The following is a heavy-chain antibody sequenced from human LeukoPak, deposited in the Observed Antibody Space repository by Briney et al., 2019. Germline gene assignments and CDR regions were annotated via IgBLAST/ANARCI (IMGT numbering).Heavy chain of an antibody. CDR3: ARDRGSITMIRGVNHY. J-gene: IGHJ4*02. D-gene: IGHD3-10*01. Sequence: PGGSLRLSCAASGFTFSSYSMNWVRQAPGKGLEWISHISSGSATTFYADSVKGRFTISRDNTRNSLYLQMDSLRAEDTAVYYCARDRGSITMIRGVNHYWGQGTLVTVSS. CDR1: GFTFSSYS. V-gene: IGHV3-48*04. CDR2: ISSGSATT.